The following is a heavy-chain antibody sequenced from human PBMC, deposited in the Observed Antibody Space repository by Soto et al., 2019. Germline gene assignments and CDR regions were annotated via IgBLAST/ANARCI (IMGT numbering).Heavy chain of an antibody. V-gene: IGHV4-31*03. J-gene: IGHJ6*02. CDR3: ARDLIVVVPDVGYYYYGMDV. D-gene: IGHD2-2*01. CDR1: GGSISSGGYY. Sequence: QVQLQESGPGLVKPSQTLSLTCTVSGGSISSGGYYWSWIRQHPGKGLEWIGYIYYSGSTYYNPSLKSRVTISVYTSKNQFSLKLSSVTAADTAVYYCARDLIVVVPDVGYYYYGMDVWGQGTTVTVSS. CDR2: IYYSGST.